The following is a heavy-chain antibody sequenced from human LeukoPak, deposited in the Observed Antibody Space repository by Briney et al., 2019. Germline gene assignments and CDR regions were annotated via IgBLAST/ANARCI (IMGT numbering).Heavy chain of an antibody. Sequence: GGSPRLSCAASGFTFSSYAMHWVRQAPGKGLEWVAVISYDGSNKYYADSVKGRFTISRDNSKNTLYLQMNSLRAEDTAVYYCARFPIRGSSSDYWGQGTLVTVSS. V-gene: IGHV3-30*04. CDR3: ARFPIRGSSSDY. CDR2: ISYDGSNK. J-gene: IGHJ4*02. CDR1: GFTFSSYA. D-gene: IGHD3-10*01.